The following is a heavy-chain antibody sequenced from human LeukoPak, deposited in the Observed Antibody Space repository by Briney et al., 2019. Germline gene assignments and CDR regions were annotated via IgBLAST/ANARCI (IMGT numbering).Heavy chain of an antibody. D-gene: IGHD5-18*01. CDR2: ISVSGGST. CDR1: GFTFSSYA. CDR3: AKTRGYIYGFDY. Sequence: GGSLRLSCAASGFTFSSYAMSWVRQAPGKGLEWVSAISVSGGSTYYADSVKGRFTISRDNSKNTLFLQMNSLRAEDTAVYYCAKTRGYIYGFDYWGQGTLVTASS. J-gene: IGHJ4*02. V-gene: IGHV3-23*01.